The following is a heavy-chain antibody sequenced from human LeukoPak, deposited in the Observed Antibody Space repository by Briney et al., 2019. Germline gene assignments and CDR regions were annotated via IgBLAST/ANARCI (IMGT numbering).Heavy chain of an antibody. Sequence: GGSLRLSCAASGFTFSSYSMNWVRQAPGKGLEWVSYISSSSSTIYYADSVKGRFTISRDNAKNSLYLQMNSLRAEDMAVYYCARDTPSAAGGFDYWGQGTLVTVSS. CDR1: GFTFSSYS. CDR2: ISSSSSTI. V-gene: IGHV3-48*04. CDR3: ARDTPSAAGGFDY. D-gene: IGHD6-13*01. J-gene: IGHJ4*02.